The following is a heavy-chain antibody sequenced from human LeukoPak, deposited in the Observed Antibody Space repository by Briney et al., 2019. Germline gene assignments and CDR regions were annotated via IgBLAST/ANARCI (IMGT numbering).Heavy chain of an antibody. Sequence: ASVKVSCKASGYTFTSYAMHWVRQAPGQRLEWMGWINAGNGNTKYSQKFQGRVTITRDTSASTAYMELSSLRSEDTAVYYCARGQRSPRRCPTKERYCSSGLWFDPWGQGTLVTVSS. CDR1: GYTFTSYA. D-gene: IGHD2-15*01. V-gene: IGHV1-3*01. CDR3: ARGQRSPRRCPTKERYCSSGLWFDP. CDR2: INAGNGNT. J-gene: IGHJ5*02.